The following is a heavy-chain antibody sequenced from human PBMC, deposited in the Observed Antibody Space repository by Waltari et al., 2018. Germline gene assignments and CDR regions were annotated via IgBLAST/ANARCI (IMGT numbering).Heavy chain of an antibody. CDR2: ITSDGST. CDR3: ARGGTGAFDI. J-gene: IGHJ3*02. Sequence: EVQLVESGGGLVQPGGSLRLSWAASGFTFSSYGMYWVRQAPGKGLVWVSRITSDGSTMYADSVKGRFTISRDNAKKTVYLQMNSLRVEDTAVYYCARGGTGAFDIWGQGTKVTVSS. V-gene: IGHV3-74*03. D-gene: IGHD1-1*01. CDR1: GFTFSSYG.